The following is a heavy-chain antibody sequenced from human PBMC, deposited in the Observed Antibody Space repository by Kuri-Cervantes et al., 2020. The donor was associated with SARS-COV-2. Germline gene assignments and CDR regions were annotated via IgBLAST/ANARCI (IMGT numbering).Heavy chain of an antibody. V-gene: IGHV1-46*01. D-gene: IGHD3-3*01. CDR3: ARGAFGVIVPTHYYYYMDV. Sequence: ASVKVSCKASGYTFTSYYMHWVRQAPGQGLEWMGIINPSGGSTSYAQKFQGRVTMTRDTSTSTVYMELSSLRSNDTATYYCARGAFGVIVPTHYYYYMDVWGKGTTVTVSS. J-gene: IGHJ6*03. CDR1: GYTFTSYY. CDR2: INPSGGST.